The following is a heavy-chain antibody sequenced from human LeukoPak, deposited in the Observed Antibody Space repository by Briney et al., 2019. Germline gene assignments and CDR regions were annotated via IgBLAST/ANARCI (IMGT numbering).Heavy chain of an antibody. D-gene: IGHD3-10*01. CDR1: GFTVSSNY. V-gene: IGHV3-53*01. J-gene: IGHJ3*02. Sequence: GGSLRLSCAASGFTVSSNYMGWVRQAPGKGLEWVSVIYRGGSTYYADSVKGRFTISRDNSKNTLYLQMNSLRAEDTAVYYCARDHITMVRGVIYDAFDIWGQGTMVTVSS. CDR2: IYRGGST. CDR3: ARDHITMVRGVIYDAFDI.